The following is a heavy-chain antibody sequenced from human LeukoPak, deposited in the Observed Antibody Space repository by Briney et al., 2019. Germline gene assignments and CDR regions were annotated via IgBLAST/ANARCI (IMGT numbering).Heavy chain of an antibody. Sequence: PGGSLRLSCAASGFTFSSYSMNWVRQAPGKGLEWVSSISSSSSYIYYADSVKGRFTISRDNAKNSLYLQMNSLRAEDTAVYYCAREGEWELDYLHWGQGTLVTVSS. V-gene: IGHV3-21*01. D-gene: IGHD1-26*01. CDR2: ISSSSSYI. CDR3: AREGEWELDYLH. CDR1: GFTFSSYS. J-gene: IGHJ4*02.